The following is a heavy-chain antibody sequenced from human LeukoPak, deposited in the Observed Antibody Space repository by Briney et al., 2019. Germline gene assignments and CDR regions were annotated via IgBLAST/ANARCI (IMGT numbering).Heavy chain of an antibody. V-gene: IGHV4-59*08. D-gene: IGHD2-15*01. CDR3: ARQGSDCSGGSCYYYYFDY. CDR2: FQYSGST. Sequence: SEALSLTCTVSGGSISSYYWSWIRQPPGKGLEWIGYFQYSGSTNYNPSLKSRVTMSVDTSKNQFSLKLSSVTAADTAVYHCARQGSDCSGGSCYYYYFDYWGQGTLVTVSS. J-gene: IGHJ4*02. CDR1: GGSISSYY.